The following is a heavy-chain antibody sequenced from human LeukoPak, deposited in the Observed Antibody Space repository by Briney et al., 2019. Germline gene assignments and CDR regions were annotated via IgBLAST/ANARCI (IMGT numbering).Heavy chain of an antibody. V-gene: IGHV3-74*01. CDR1: GFTFSRYW. D-gene: IGHD4-23*01. CDR3: ARDESFGVNSGMGDS. Sequence: GGSLRLSYTASGFTFSRYWMHWVRQAPGKGLVWVSRINDDGGATSYADSVEGRFTISRDNAKNTLFLQMNSLRAEDTAVYYCARDESFGVNSGMGDSWGQGTLVTVAS. J-gene: IGHJ4*02. CDR2: INDDGGAT.